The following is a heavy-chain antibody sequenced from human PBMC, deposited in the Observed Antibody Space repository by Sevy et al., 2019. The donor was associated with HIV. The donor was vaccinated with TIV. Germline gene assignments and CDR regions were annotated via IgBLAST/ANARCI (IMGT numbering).Heavy chain of an antibody. V-gene: IGHV3-11*06. Sequence: GGYLRLSCAASGFSFSDYYMTWIRQAPGKGLEWISYISSGSRYTNYADSVKGRFAISRDNAENSLYFQMSSLRAEDTAVSYCARVRVVAADYYFDYWGQGTLVTVSS. CDR3: ARVRVVAADYYFDY. D-gene: IGHD6-13*01. CDR2: ISSGSRYT. J-gene: IGHJ4*02. CDR1: GFSFSDYY.